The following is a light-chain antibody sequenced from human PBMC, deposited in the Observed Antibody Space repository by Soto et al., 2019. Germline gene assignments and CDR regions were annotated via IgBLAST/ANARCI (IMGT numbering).Light chain of an antibody. CDR3: QQYGSSIA. CDR1: QSISGW. Sequence: DIQMTQSPSALSAYVGDRVTITCRASQSISGWLAWYQQKPGKGPKLLIYKASSLERGVSSRFSGGGSGTEFTLTISRLEPEDFAVFYCQQYGSSIAFGQGRRLEI. V-gene: IGKV1-5*03. CDR2: KAS. J-gene: IGKJ5*01.